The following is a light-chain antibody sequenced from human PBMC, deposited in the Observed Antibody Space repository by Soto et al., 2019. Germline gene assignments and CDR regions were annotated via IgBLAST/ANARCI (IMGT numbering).Light chain of an antibody. CDR2: GAS. Sequence: EIVLTQSPGTLSLSPGERATLSCRASQSVSSSYLAWYQQKPGQAPRLLIYGASSRATGIPDRFSGSGSGTDFTLTISGLEPEDIAVYYCQQYGSSPPYTFGQGTKLEIK. CDR1: QSVSSSY. J-gene: IGKJ2*01. CDR3: QQYGSSPPYT. V-gene: IGKV3-20*01.